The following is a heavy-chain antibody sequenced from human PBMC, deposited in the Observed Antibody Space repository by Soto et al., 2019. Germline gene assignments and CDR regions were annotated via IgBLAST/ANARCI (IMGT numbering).Heavy chain of an antibody. J-gene: IGHJ4*02. CDR1: GYTFTSYD. Sequence: GASVKVSCKASGYTFTSYDINWVRQATGQGLEWMGWMNPNSGNTGYAQKFQGRVTMTRSTSISTAYMELSSLRSEDTAVYYCAKDYSTVTTDPLSVVLFDYWGQGALVTVSS. D-gene: IGHD4-17*01. CDR3: AKDYSTVTTDPLSVVLFDY. V-gene: IGHV1-8*01. CDR2: MNPNSGNT.